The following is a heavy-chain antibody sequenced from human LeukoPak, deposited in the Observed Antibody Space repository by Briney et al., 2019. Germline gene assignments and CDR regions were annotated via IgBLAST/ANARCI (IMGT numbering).Heavy chain of an antibody. CDR3: ARDGGDYNPHDAFDI. Sequence: SVKVSCKASGGTFSSYAISWVRQAPGQGLEWMGRIIPILGIANYAQKFQGRVTITADKSTSTAYMELSSLRSEDTAVYYCARDGGDYNPHDAFDIWGQGTMVTVSS. V-gene: IGHV1-69*04. J-gene: IGHJ3*02. CDR2: IIPILGIA. D-gene: IGHD4-17*01. CDR1: GGTFSSYA.